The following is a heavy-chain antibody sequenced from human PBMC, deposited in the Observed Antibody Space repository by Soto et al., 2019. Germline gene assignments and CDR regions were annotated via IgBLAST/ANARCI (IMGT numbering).Heavy chain of an antibody. V-gene: IGHV1-69*01. Sequence: QVQLVQSGAEVKKPGSSVKVSCKASGGTFSSYAISWVRQAPGQGLEWMGGIIPIFGTANYAQKFQGRVTITADESTRNTYMEPSRLRSEGTGGYYCTIYGGPRRRGGVAYWGQGTLVNVSS. D-gene: IGHD4-17*01. J-gene: IGHJ4*02. CDR2: IIPIFGTA. CDR1: GGTFSSYA. CDR3: TIYGGPRRRGGVAY.